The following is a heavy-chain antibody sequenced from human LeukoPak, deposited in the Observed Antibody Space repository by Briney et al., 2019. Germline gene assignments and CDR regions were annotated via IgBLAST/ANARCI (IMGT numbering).Heavy chain of an antibody. CDR1: GFTFSSYG. J-gene: IGHJ6*02. CDR2: ISYDGSNK. Sequence: GGSLRLSCAASGFTFSSYGMHWVRQAPGKGLEWVAVISYDGSNKYYADSVKGRFTISRDDSKNTLYLQMNSLRAEDTAVYYCAKDVPDGWFGESYGMDVWGQGTTVTVSS. V-gene: IGHV3-30*18. D-gene: IGHD3-10*01. CDR3: AKDVPDGWFGESYGMDV.